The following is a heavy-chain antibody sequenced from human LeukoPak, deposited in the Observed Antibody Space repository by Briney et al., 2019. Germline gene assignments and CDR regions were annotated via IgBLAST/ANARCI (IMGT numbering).Heavy chain of an antibody. J-gene: IGHJ4*02. D-gene: IGHD2-21*01. Sequence: PGGSLRLSCAASGFTFSSYWMSWVRQAPGKGLEWVSSISSSGDNTYYEDSVKGRFTISRDNSKNTLYLQMNSLSAEDTAVFYCAKDHSYLCHRDWGQGTLVTVSS. CDR1: GFTFSSYW. CDR3: AKDHSYLCHRD. CDR2: ISSSGDNT. V-gene: IGHV3-23*01.